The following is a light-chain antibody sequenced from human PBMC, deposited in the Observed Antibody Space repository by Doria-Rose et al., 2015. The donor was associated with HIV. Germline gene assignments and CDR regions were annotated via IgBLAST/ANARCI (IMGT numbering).Light chain of an antibody. CDR3: QQYGTSRGT. V-gene: IGKV3-20*01. CDR1: QRVKSRY. Sequence: IVLTQSPGTLSLSPGERATLSCRASQRVKSRYLAWHQPAPGQAPRLLIYDASTRATGIPDRFSGSGSGTDFTLTISRLEPEDVAVYYCQQYGTSRGTFGQGTRLEIK. CDR2: DAS. J-gene: IGKJ5*01.